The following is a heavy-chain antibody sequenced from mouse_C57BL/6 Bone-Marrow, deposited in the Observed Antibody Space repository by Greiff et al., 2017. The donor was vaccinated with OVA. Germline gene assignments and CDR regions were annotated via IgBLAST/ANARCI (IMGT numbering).Heavy chain of an antibody. CDR1: GFSLTSYG. CDR2: IWRGGST. J-gene: IGHJ3*01. Sequence: VQLQQSGPGLVQPSQSLSITCPVSGFSLTSYGVHWVRQSPGKGLEWLGVIWRGGSTDYNAAFMSRLSITKDNSKSQVFFKMNSLQADDTAIYYCAKNDGSSYLAWFAYWGQGTLVTVSA. CDR3: AKNDGSSYLAWFAY. D-gene: IGHD1-1*01. V-gene: IGHV2-5*01.